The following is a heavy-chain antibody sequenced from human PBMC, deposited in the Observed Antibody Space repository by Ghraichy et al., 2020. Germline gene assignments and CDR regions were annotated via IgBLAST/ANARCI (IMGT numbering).Heavy chain of an antibody. D-gene: IGHD1-26*01. CDR2: IYYSGST. J-gene: IGHJ5*02. V-gene: IGHV4-39*01. CDR3: ARHVSSYYGLNWFDP. CDR1: SGSVSSSSYY. Sequence: SETLSLTCTVSSGSVSSSSYYWGWIRQPPGKGLEWIGSIYYSGSTYYNPSLASRVTISVDTSENQFSLKLSSVTAADTAVYYCARHVSSYYGLNWFDPWGPGSLVTVSS.